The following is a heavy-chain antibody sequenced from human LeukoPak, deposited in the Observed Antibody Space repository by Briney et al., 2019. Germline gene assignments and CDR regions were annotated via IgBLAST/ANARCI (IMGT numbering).Heavy chain of an antibody. J-gene: IGHJ4*02. CDR2: ISGSGGST. V-gene: IGHV3-23*01. D-gene: IGHD3-10*01. CDR3: AKGGNYYGSGSLDY. Sequence: GGSLRLSCAASGFTFSNYAMSWVRQAPGKGLEWVSAISGSGGSTYYADSVKGRFTISRDNSKNTLYLQMNSLRAEDTAVYYCAKGGNYYGSGSLDYWGQGTLVTVSS. CDR1: GFTFSNYA.